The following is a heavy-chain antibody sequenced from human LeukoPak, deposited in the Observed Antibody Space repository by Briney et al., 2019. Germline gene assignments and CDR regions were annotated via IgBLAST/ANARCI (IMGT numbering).Heavy chain of an antibody. CDR2: IYYSGNT. V-gene: IGHV4-59*01. CDR3: ARGGYDNWFDP. Sequence: SETLSLTCTVSGGSISSYYWSWIRQPPGKGLEWIGYIYYSGNTNYNPSLKSRVTISEDTSKNQFSLILSSVTAADTAVYYCARGGYDNWFDPWGQGTLVTVSS. CDR1: GGSISSYY. J-gene: IGHJ5*02. D-gene: IGHD5-12*01.